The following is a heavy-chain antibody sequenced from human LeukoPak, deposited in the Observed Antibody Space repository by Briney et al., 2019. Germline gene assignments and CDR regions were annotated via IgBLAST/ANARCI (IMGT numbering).Heavy chain of an antibody. D-gene: IGHD3-3*01. Sequence: GASVKVSCKASGYTFTVYYMHWVRQARGQGLEWMGWINPNSGGTNYAQKLQGSVTMTRDTSISTAYMELSRLRSGDAAVYYCERGGYYDFWSGYFTFDYWGQGTLVTVSS. CDR1: GYTFTVYY. CDR3: ERGGYYDFWSGYFTFDY. J-gene: IGHJ4*02. CDR2: INPNSGGT. V-gene: IGHV1-2*02.